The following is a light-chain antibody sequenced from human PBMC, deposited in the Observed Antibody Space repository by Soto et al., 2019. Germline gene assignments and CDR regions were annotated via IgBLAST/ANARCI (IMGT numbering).Light chain of an antibody. V-gene: IGLV2-14*01. Sequence: QSALTQPASVSGSPGQSITISCTGTSSGVGGYNFVSWYQHHPGKAPKLIIHDVSSRPSGVSTRFSASKSGNTASLTISGLQAEDEADYCCSSYATSRTHVAFGGGTKLTVL. CDR3: SSYATSRTHVA. J-gene: IGLJ2*01. CDR2: DVS. CDR1: SSGVGGYNF.